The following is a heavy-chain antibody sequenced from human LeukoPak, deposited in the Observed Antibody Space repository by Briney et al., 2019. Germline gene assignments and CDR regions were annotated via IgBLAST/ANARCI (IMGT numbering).Heavy chain of an antibody. V-gene: IGHV4-39*01. CDR3: ARVTYCSGGSCYSFDY. J-gene: IGHJ4*02. CDR2: IYYSGST. CDR1: GGSISSSSYY. D-gene: IGHD2-15*01. Sequence: PSETLSLTCIVSGGSISSSSYYWGWIRQPPGKGLEWIGSIYYSGSTYYNPSLKSRVTISVDTSKNQFSLKLSSVTAADTAVYYCARVTYCSGGSCYSFDYWGQGTLVTVSS.